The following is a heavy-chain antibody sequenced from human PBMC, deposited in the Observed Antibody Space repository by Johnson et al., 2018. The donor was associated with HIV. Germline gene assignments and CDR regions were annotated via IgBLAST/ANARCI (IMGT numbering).Heavy chain of an antibody. V-gene: IGHV3-11*04. D-gene: IGHD6-13*01. CDR1: GFTFSDYY. CDR3: AREGAWSHRAAAGRGAFEI. Sequence: LVESGGGLVKPGGSLRLSCAASGFTFSDYYMSWIRQAPGKGPEWISYIRTSSSTIYYADSVKGRFTISRDNAKNSLYLQMGSLRAEDMAVYYCAREGAWSHRAAAGRGAFEIWGQGTMVTVSS. CDR2: IRTSSSTI. J-gene: IGHJ3*02.